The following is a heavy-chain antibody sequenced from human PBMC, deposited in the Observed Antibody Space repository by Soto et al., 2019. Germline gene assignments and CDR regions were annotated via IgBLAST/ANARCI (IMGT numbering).Heavy chain of an antibody. J-gene: IGHJ5*02. V-gene: IGHV3-66*01. Sequence: EVQLVESGGGLVQPGGSLRLSCAASGFTVSSNYMSWVRQAPGKGLERVSVIYSGGSTYYADSVKGRFTISRDNTKNTLYLQMNSLRAEDTAVYYCARDTSGFGELSGYNWFDPWGQGTLVTVSS. CDR3: ARDTSGFGELSGYNWFDP. D-gene: IGHD3-16*02. CDR2: IYSGGST. CDR1: GFTVSSNY.